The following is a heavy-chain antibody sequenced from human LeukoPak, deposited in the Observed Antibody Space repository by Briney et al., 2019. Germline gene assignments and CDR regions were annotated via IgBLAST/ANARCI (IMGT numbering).Heavy chain of an antibody. Sequence: GGSLRLSCAASGFTFSSYAMSWVRQAPGKGLEWVSAISGSGGSTYYADSVKGRFTISRDNSKNTLYLQMNSLGAEDTAVYYCANFIIPVVTDLDYWGQGTLVTVSS. CDR1: GFTFSSYA. CDR3: ANFIIPVVTDLDY. V-gene: IGHV3-23*01. CDR2: ISGSGGST. J-gene: IGHJ4*02. D-gene: IGHD3-10*01.